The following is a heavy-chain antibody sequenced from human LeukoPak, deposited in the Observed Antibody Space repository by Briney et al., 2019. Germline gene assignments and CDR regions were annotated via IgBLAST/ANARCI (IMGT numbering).Heavy chain of an antibody. D-gene: IGHD3-22*01. V-gene: IGHV3-7*01. CDR1: GFTFSSYW. Sequence: GGSLRLSCAASGFTFSSYWMTWVRQAPGKGLECVANLKEDGSEEYYVASVKGRFSISRDNAKNSLHLQMNSLRAEDTAVYYCARDWLAGNPYHAFDLWGKGTMVTVSS. J-gene: IGHJ3*01. CDR2: LKEDGSEE. CDR3: ARDWLAGNPYHAFDL.